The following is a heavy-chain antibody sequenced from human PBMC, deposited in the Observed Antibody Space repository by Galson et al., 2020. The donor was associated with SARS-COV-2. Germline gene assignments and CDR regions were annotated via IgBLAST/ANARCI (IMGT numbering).Heavy chain of an antibody. J-gene: IGHJ6*02. CDR3: THSDVGRWELIYYYYSMDV. CDR1: GFSLNTSGVG. V-gene: IGHV2-5*02. D-gene: IGHD1-26*01. Sequence: SGPTLVKPTQTLTLTCTFSGFSLNTSGVGVGWIRQPPGKALEWLALIYWDDHKRYSPSLKSRLTITKDTSRNQVVLTMTNVDPVDTATYYCTHSDVGRWELIYYYYSMDVWGQGTTVTVSS. CDR2: IYWDDHK.